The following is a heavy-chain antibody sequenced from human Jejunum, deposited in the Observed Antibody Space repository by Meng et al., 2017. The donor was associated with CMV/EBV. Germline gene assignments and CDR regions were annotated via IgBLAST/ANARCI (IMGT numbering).Heavy chain of an antibody. J-gene: IGHJ4*02. D-gene: IGHD7-27*01. CDR2: INAGNGNT. V-gene: IGHV1-3*01. CDR3: ARDRNWGPGTSDY. CDR1: GYTFSSSA. Sequence: KATGYTFSSSAIQWVRQAPGQRIEWMGWINAGNGNTKYSEKFQGRVTITGDTSASTAYMDLSSLTSEDTAVYYCARDRNWGPGTSDYWGQGTLVTVSS.